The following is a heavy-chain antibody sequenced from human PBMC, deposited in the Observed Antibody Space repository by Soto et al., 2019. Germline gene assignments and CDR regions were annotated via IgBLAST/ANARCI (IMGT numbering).Heavy chain of an antibody. D-gene: IGHD1-1*01. CDR3: ARDWSPRSPVFNWFDP. J-gene: IGHJ5*02. CDR2: IIPIFGTA. CDR1: GGTFSSYA. Sequence: SVKVSCKASGGTFSSYAISWVRQAPGQGLEWMGGIIPIFGTANYAQKFQGRVAITADESTSTAYMELSSLRSEDTAVYYCARDWSPRSPVFNWFDPWGQGTLVTVSS. V-gene: IGHV1-69*13.